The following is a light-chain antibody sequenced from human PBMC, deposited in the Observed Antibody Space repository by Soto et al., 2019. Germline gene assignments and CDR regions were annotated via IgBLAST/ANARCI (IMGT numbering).Light chain of an antibody. V-gene: IGKV1-5*01. J-gene: IGKJ2*01. CDR3: QHTTDFT. CDR2: DVS. CDR1: SSKW. Sequence: DIQMTQSPSTLAASVGDTVTMTCRSSSKWLAWYQKKPGKAPKLLIYDVSNLERGVPPRFSGSTSGAESTLTITGLQPDDLGTYYCQHTTDFTLGQGTK.